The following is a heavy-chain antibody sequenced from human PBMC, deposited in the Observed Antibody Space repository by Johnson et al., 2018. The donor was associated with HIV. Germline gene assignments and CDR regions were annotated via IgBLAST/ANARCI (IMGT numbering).Heavy chain of an antibody. Sequence: QVQLVESGGGVVQPGRSLRLSCAASGFTFSSYAMHWVRQAPGKGLEWVAVISYDGSNKYYADSVKGRLTISRDNSKNTLYLQMNSLRGEDKAWYSCARDPFAPDPIVAVGSAFDIWCQGTMVIVSS. CDR2: ISYDGSNK. D-gene: IGHD3-22*01. CDR3: ARDPFAPDPIVAVGSAFDI. V-gene: IGHV3-30-3*01. J-gene: IGHJ3*02. CDR1: GFTFSSYA.